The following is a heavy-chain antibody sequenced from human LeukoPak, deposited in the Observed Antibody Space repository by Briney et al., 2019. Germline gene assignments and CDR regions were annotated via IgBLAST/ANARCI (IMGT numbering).Heavy chain of an antibody. CDR1: GGSVSSYY. V-gene: IGHV4-59*02. CDR3: ARGGLWFGESTNY. CDR2: IYDSGST. Sequence: PSETLSLTCTVSGGSVSSYYWSWIRQPPGKGLEWIGYIYDSGSTKYNPSLKSRVAISVDTSKNQFSLKLSSVTAADTAVYYCARGGLWFGESTNYWGQGTLVTVSS. J-gene: IGHJ4*02. D-gene: IGHD3-10*01.